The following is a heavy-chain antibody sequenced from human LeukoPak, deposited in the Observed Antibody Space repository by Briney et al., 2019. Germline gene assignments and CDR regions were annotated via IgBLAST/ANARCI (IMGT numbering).Heavy chain of an antibody. J-gene: IGHJ4*02. CDR1: GGSISTSSSYY. Sequence: PSETLSLTCTVSGGSISTSSSYYWGWIRQPPGKGLEWIGSIYYTGDTYYNSSLKSRVTISVDTSNNQFALKLTSVTAADTALYYCARLRGYTYGNPGYWGQGSLVTVSS. V-gene: IGHV4-39*01. CDR3: ARLRGYTYGNPGY. D-gene: IGHD5-18*01. CDR2: IYYTGDT.